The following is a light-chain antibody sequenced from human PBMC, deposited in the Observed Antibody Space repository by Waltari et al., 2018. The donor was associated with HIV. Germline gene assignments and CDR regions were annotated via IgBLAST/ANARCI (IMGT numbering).Light chain of an antibody. Sequence: DTPMTQSPSSVSASVGDRVTITCRASQGISTWLAWFQQKPGKAPKLLIQSTSNLQSGVPSRFSGSGSGTDFTLTISSLQPEDSATYYCQQANSFPPTFGQGTKLEIK. V-gene: IGKV1-12*01. J-gene: IGKJ2*01. CDR1: QGISTW. CDR2: STS. CDR3: QQANSFPPT.